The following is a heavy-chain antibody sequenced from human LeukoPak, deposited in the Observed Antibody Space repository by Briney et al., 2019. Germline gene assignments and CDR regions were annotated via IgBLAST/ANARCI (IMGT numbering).Heavy chain of an antibody. D-gene: IGHD6-13*01. CDR2: IIPIFGTA. Sequence: GASVKVSCKASGGTFSSYAISWVRQAPGHGLEWMGGIIPIFGTANYAQKFQGRVTITADESTSTAHMELSSLRSEDTAVYYCARAHPIAAAGFFDYWGQGTLVTVSS. CDR1: GGTFSSYA. CDR3: ARAHPIAAAGFFDY. V-gene: IGHV1-69*13. J-gene: IGHJ4*02.